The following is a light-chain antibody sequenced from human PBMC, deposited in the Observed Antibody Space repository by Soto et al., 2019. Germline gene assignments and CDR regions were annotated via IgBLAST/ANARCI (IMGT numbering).Light chain of an antibody. Sequence: DIQMTQSPKSLSASVGDRVTITCRASQDIRNFVAWYQQKPGKSPKLLIYAASTLQSGVPSRFSGSGSGTAFTLTVNSLAREADATYSGKENSSVPVFGPGTKEQIK. CDR2: AAS. V-gene: IGKV1-27*01. J-gene: IGKJ3*01. CDR1: QDIRNF. CDR3: KENSSVPV.